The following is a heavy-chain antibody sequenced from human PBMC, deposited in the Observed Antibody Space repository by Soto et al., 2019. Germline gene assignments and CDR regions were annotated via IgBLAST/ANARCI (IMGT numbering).Heavy chain of an antibody. CDR3: ARGGSTWNPLYSMDV. D-gene: IGHD1-20*01. CDR2: IIPMFGTA. V-gene: IGHV1-69*01. Sequence: QVQLVQSGAEVKKPGSSVKVSCKASGGTFSSYGVTWVRQAPGQGLEWMGGIIPMFGTANYALRFQGRVTITADESTSTAYMELSSLRSEDTAVYYCARGGSTWNPLYSMDVWGQGTTVTVSS. CDR1: GGTFSSYG. J-gene: IGHJ6*02.